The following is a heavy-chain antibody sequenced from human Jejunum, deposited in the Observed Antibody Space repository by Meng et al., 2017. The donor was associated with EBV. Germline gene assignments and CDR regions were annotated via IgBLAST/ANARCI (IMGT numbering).Heavy chain of an antibody. Sequence: VELVESGGGVVQAWRSLRLSCAASGFTFSGHAMQWVRQAPGKGLKWVALISNDGNNKYYADSVKGRFTISRDNSKNTLYLQMNSLRVDDTALYYCTREWGADYWGQGTLVTVSS. J-gene: IGHJ4*02. CDR3: TREWGADY. CDR1: GFTFSGHA. CDR2: ISNDGNNK. D-gene: IGHD3-16*01. V-gene: IGHV3-30-3*01.